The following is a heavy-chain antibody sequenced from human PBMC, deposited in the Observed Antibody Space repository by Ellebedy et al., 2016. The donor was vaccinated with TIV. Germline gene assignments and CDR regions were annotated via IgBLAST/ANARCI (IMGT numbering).Heavy chain of an antibody. CDR1: GYTFTGYY. CDR2: INPNSGGT. D-gene: IGHD3-22*01. Sequence: AASVKVSCKASGYTFTGYYMHWVRQAPGQGLEWMGWINPNSGGTNYAQKFQGRVTMTRDTSISTAYMVLSRLRSDDTAVYYCARVYHYDSSGYPFDYWGQGTLVTVSS. J-gene: IGHJ4*02. V-gene: IGHV1-2*02. CDR3: ARVYHYDSSGYPFDY.